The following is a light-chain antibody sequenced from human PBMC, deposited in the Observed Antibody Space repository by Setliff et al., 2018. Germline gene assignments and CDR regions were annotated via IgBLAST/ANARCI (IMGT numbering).Light chain of an antibody. Sequence: QSVLTQPRSVSGSPGQSVTISCTGTSSDVGGYNYVSWYQQHPGKAPKLMIYDVIKRPSGVPDRFSGSKSGNTASLTISGLQAEDEADYYCCSHAGSYTYVFGTGTKVTVL. J-gene: IGLJ1*01. V-gene: IGLV2-11*01. CDR1: SSDVGGYNY. CDR3: CSHAGSYTYV. CDR2: DVI.